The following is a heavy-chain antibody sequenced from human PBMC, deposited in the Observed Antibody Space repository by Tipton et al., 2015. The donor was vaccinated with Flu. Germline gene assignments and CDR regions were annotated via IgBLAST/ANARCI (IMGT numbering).Heavy chain of an antibody. Sequence: TLSLTCTVSGGSISSSRYYWGWIRQPPGKGLEWIGSIYHSGTAYYNPSLKSRVTISIDTSKNQFSLKLSSVTAADTAVYYCARALQNYFDYWGQGTLVTVSS. J-gene: IGHJ4*02. V-gene: IGHV4-39*07. CDR3: ARALQNYFDY. CDR2: IYHSGTA. CDR1: GGSISSSRYY.